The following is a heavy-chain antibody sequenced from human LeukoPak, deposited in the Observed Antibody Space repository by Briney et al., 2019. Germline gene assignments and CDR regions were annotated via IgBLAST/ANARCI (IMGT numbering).Heavy chain of an antibody. CDR2: LSGTYTNT. D-gene: IGHD2-8*02. Sequence: PGGSLRLSCAASGSTFSSYAMIWVRQAPGKGLEWVSALSGTYTNTYYADSVRGRFTISRDNSRNTLYLQMNSLTAEDTAVYYCARLVVSATENWGQGTLVTVSS. J-gene: IGHJ4*02. CDR3: ARLVVSATEN. CDR1: GSTFSSYA. V-gene: IGHV3-23*01.